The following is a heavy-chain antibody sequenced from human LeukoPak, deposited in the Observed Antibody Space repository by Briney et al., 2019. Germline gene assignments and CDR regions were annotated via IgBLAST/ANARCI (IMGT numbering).Heavy chain of an antibody. D-gene: IGHD3-10*01. CDR1: GFTFSSHW. CDR2: INTDGSSP. J-gene: IGHJ4*02. V-gene: IGHV3-74*01. CDR3: ARGNYYGSGSYYPFDY. Sequence: GRSLRLSCAASGFTFSSHWMHWVRQAPGKGLVWVSCINTDGSSPTYADSVKGRFTISRDNAKNTLSLQMNSLRAEDTAVYYCARGNYYGSGSYYPFDYWGQGTLVTVSS.